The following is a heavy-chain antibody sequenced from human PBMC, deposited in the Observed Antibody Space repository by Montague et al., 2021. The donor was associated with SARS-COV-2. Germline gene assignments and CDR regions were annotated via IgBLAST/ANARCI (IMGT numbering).Heavy chain of an antibody. CDR1: GDSISRYY. CDR2: IYTGGYV. J-gene: IGHJ2*01. V-gene: IGHV4-4*07. Sequence: SETLSLTCSVSGDSISRYYWSWIRQSDGKGLEWIGRIYTGGYVSYNPALQSRVSMSVDTSKSQVSLNVTSMTAADTAVYYCARAIWHLDVWGRGILVTVSS. CDR3: ARAIWHLDV.